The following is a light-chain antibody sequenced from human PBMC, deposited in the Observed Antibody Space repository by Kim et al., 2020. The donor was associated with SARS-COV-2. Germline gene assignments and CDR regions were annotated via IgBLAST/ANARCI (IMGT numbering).Light chain of an antibody. CDR3: QQSNNFPLT. CDR1: QGIASW. CDR2: AAS. V-gene: IGKV1-12*01. J-gene: IGKJ5*01. Sequence: DVQMTQSPSSVSASVGDRVIITCRASQGIASWLAWYQQKPGKAPRLLVFAASALQDGVPSRFSGSGFGTHFTLTINSLQPEDFATYYCQQSNNFPLTFGQGTRLEIK.